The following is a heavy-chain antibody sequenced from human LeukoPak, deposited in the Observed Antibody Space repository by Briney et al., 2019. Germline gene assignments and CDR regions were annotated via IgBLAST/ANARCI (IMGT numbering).Heavy chain of an antibody. CDR1: GFAFGSYS. CDR3: ARVLLGATTTNYYCYYMDV. CDR2: ITSRSSHI. J-gene: IGHJ6*03. Sequence: GGFLRFSCAASGFAFGSYSISWVRQAPGKGLEWVSSITSRSSHINYADSAKGRFTISRDNAENSLYLQMNSLRAEDTAVYYCARVLLGATTTNYYCYYMDVWGKGTTVTVSS. D-gene: IGHD1-26*01. V-gene: IGHV3-21*01.